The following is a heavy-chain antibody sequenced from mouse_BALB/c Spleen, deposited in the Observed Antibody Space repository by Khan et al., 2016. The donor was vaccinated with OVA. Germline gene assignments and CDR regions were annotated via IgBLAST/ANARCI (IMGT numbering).Heavy chain of an antibody. Sequence: QVRLQQSGAELVRPGASVKLSCKTSGYIFTNYWIHWVKQRSGQGLEWIARIYPGTDNTYYNEKLKDKATLTVDKSSSTAYMQLSSLKSEDSAVYFCAREEALYYVDYWGQGTTLTVAS. CDR3: AREEALYYVDY. J-gene: IGHJ2*01. D-gene: IGHD3-2*02. V-gene: IGHV1S132*01. CDR1: GYIFTNYW. CDR2: IYPGTDNT.